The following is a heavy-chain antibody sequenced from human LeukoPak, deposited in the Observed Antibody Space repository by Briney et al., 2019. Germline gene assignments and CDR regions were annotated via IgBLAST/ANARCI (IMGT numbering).Heavy chain of an antibody. CDR1: GFAFSSYA. CDR3: ARGLTYYYDSSGFAY. D-gene: IGHD3-22*01. V-gene: IGHV3-30-3*01. Sequence: PGRSLRLSCAASGFAFSSYAIHWVRQAPGKGLEWVSFISYDGRIKYYADSVKGRFTISRDNAKNSLYLQMNSLRAEDTAVYYCARGLTYYYDSSGFAYWGQGTLVTVSS. J-gene: IGHJ4*02. CDR2: ISYDGRIK.